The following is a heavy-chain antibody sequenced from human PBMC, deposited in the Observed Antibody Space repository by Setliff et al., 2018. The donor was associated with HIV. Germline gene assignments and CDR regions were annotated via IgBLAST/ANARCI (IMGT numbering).Heavy chain of an antibody. Sequence: SETLSLTCTVAGGSISSGSYYWNWIRQPAGKGLEWIGHMYTSGSTNYNRSLKSRVTILVDTSKNQFSLKLSSVTAADTAMYYCARNQGEFDLWGRGTLVTAPQ. V-gene: IGHV4-61*09. D-gene: IGHD2-2*01. CDR3: ARNQGEFDL. J-gene: IGHJ2*01. CDR2: MYTSGST. CDR1: GGSISSGSYY.